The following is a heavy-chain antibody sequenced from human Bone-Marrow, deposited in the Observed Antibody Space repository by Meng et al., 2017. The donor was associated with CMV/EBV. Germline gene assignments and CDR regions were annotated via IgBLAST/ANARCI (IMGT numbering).Heavy chain of an antibody. CDR2: IYSGGST. CDR3: SRETTVPIVGSTEYYYYGMDV. J-gene: IGHJ6*02. Sequence: GESLKISWAASGFTVSSNHMSWVRQAPGKGLEWVSVIYSGGSTYYADSVKGRFTISSDNSKNTLYLQMNSMRAEDTAVYYCSRETTVPIVGSTEYYYYGMDVWGQGTTVTVSS. D-gene: IGHD1-26*01. CDR1: GFTVSSNH. V-gene: IGHV3-66*02.